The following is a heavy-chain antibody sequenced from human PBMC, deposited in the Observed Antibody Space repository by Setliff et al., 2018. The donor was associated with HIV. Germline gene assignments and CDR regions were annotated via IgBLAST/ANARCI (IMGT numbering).Heavy chain of an antibody. CDR1: GFNFNTYW. CDR3: ASFGYCTKGVCPYYYMDV. V-gene: IGHV3-7*01. J-gene: IGHJ6*03. D-gene: IGHD2-8*01. Sequence: PGGSLRLSCRASGFNFNTYWMSWVRQAPGKGLEFVANINRDGRETNHMDSVKGRFTISRDNSKNTLYLQMNGLRDEDTAVYYCASFGYCTKGVCPYYYMDVWGKGTTVTVSS. CDR2: INRDGRET.